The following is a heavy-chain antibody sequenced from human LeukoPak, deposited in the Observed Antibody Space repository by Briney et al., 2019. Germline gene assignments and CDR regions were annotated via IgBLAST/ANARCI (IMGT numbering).Heavy chain of an antibody. Sequence: GASLRLSCAPSGFTFSNFGMHWVRQAPGQGLEWVAVISYDGGNKYNADSVKGRFTISRDNSKNTLYLQMNSLRAEATAVYYCAKASVYVYYGMDVWGQGTTVTVSS. J-gene: IGHJ6*02. V-gene: IGHV3-30*18. D-gene: IGHD3-16*02. CDR2: ISYDGGNK. CDR3: AKASVYVYYGMDV. CDR1: GFTFSNFG.